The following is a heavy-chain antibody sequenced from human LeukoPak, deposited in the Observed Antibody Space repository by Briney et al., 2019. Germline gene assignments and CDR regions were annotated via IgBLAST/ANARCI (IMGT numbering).Heavy chain of an antibody. J-gene: IGHJ6*03. CDR1: GFAFSNFA. D-gene: IGHD3-3*01. CDR2: MSGSGYYT. V-gene: IGHV3-23*01. Sequence: PGGSLRLSCAASGFAFSNFAMSWVRQAPGKGLEWVSAMSGSGYYTYYVESVKGRFIISRDNSKNTLYLHMNSLRADDTAVYYCAKMEGQRLYDYCMDVWGRGTTVTVSS. CDR3: AKMEGQRLYDYCMDV.